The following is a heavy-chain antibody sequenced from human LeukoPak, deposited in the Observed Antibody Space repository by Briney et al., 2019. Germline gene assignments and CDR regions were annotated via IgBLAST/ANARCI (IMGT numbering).Heavy chain of an antibody. V-gene: IGHV4-4*07. J-gene: IGHJ5*02. CDR2: IYTSGST. CDR3: ARGPRFGELLWHWFDP. CDR1: GGSISSYY. Sequence: SETLSLTCTVAGGSISSYYWSWIRQPAGKVLEWVGRIYTSGSTNYNPSLKSRLTISVDTSKNQFSLKLRSVPAADTAVYYCARGPRFGELLWHWFDPCGQRTLVTVHS. D-gene: IGHD3-10*01.